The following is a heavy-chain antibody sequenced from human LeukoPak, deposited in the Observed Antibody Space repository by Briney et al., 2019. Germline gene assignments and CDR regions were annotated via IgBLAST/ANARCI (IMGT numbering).Heavy chain of an antibody. CDR1: GFTFSSNG. Sequence: GGSLGLSCAASGFTFSSNGMSWVRQAPGKGLEWVSHISGSGGSTYYADSVQGRFTISRDNSKNTLYLQMNSLRAEDTAVYYCAKTAQYGDVRGSFFDYWGQGTLVTVSS. CDR3: AKTAQYGDVRGSFFDY. D-gene: IGHD4-17*01. CDR2: ISGSGGST. V-gene: IGHV3-23*01. J-gene: IGHJ4*02.